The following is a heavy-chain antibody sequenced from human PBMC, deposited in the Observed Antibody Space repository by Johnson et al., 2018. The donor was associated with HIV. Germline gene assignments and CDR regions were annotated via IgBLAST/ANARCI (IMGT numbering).Heavy chain of an antibody. CDR3: ARDEPYELELRSIHAFDI. J-gene: IGHJ3*02. D-gene: IGHD1-7*01. Sequence: QVQLVESGGGVVQPGRSLRLSCAASGFTFSRYAMHWVRQAPGKGLEYMAIISYDGSIKYYADSVKGRFIISRDNSKNTLYLQMHSLRVEDTAVYYCARDEPYELELRSIHAFDIWGQGTMVTVSS. CDR1: GFTFSRYA. V-gene: IGHV3-30-3*01. CDR2: ISYDGSIK.